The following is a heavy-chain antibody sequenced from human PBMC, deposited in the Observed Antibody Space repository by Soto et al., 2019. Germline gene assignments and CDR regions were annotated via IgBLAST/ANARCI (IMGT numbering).Heavy chain of an antibody. J-gene: IGHJ6*02. V-gene: IGHV3-11*01. CDR2: ISSSGSTI. CDR3: ARDRAAAGYYYYGMDV. D-gene: IGHD6-13*01. CDR1: GFTFSDYY. Sequence: SLTLSCAASGFTFSDYYMSWIRQAPGKGLEWVSYISSSGSTIYYADSVKGRFTISRDNAKNSLYLQMNSLRAEDTAVYYCARDRAAAGYYYYGMDVWGQGTTVTSP.